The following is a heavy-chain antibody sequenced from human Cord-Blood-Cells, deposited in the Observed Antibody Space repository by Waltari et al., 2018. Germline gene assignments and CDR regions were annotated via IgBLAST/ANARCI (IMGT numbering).Heavy chain of an antibody. J-gene: IGHJ2*01. Sequence: QVQLVQSGAEVKKPGASVKVSCKASGYTFTGYYMHWVRQAPGQGLEWMGWINPNSGGTNCAKKFQGWVTMARDTSISTAYMELSRLRSDDTAVYYCARATLRGSGSSWYFDLWGRGTLVTVSS. CDR2: INPNSGGT. D-gene: IGHD3-10*01. V-gene: IGHV1-2*04. CDR1: GYTFTGYY. CDR3: ARATLRGSGSSWYFDL.